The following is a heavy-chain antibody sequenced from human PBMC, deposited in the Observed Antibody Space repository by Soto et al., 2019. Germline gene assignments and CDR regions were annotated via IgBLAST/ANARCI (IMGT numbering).Heavy chain of an antibody. CDR1: GFDFSAYA. Sequence: EVQLLESGGGLVQPGGSLRLSCAASGFDFSAYAMSWVRQAPGKGLEWVSAITGRGDTTDYADSVKGRFTISRDNSKNTLYLQMNSRRAEDTAVYYCAKDLGAAGAFDYWGQGTLVTVSS. V-gene: IGHV3-23*01. J-gene: IGHJ4*02. D-gene: IGHD6-13*01. CDR3: AKDLGAAGAFDY. CDR2: ITGRGDTT.